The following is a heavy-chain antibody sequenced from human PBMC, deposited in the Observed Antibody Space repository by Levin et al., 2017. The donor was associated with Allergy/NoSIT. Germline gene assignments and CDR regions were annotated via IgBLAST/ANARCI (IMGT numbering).Heavy chain of an antibody. V-gene: IGHV3-30*18. CDR3: AKAGETVSYCGGDCYQSLDY. CDR1: GFTFSSYG. J-gene: IGHJ4*02. CDR2: ISYDGSNK. Sequence: GESLKISCAASGFTFSSYGMHWVRQAPGKGLEWVAVISYDGSNKYYADSVKGRFTISRDNSKNTLYLQMNSLRAEDTAVYYCAKAGETVSYCGGDCYQSLDYWGQGTLVTVSS. D-gene: IGHD2-21*02.